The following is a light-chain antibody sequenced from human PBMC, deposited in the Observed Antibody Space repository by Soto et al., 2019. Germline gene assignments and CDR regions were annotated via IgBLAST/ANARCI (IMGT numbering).Light chain of an antibody. CDR3: QQRSNWPGT. Sequence: EIVMTQSPATLSVSPGESATLSCRASQSVSSDLAWYQQKPGQAPRLLIYGASDRATGTPDRFSGGGSRTDFTLTISRLEPEDFAVYYCQQRSNWPGTFGGGTKVDIK. V-gene: IGKV3-11*01. CDR1: QSVSSD. J-gene: IGKJ4*01. CDR2: GAS.